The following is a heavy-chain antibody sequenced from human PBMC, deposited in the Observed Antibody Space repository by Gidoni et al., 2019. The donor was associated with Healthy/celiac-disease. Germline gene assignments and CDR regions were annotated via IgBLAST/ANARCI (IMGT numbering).Heavy chain of an antibody. CDR2: ISYDGSNK. CDR3: ARDFSLRIVPDAFDI. J-gene: IGHJ3*02. CDR1: GFTFSRYA. V-gene: IGHV3-30*04. D-gene: IGHD2-2*01. Sequence: QVQLVESGGGVVQPGGSLGLSCPAPGFTFSRYAMHWVRQAPGKGLEWVAVISYDGSNKYYADSVKGRFTISRDNSKNTLYLQMNSLRAEDTAVYYCARDFSLRIVPDAFDIWGQGTMVTVSS.